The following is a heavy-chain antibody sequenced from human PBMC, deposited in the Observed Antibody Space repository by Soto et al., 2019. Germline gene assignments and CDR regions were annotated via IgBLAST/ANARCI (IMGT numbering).Heavy chain of an antibody. J-gene: IGHJ6*02. V-gene: IGHV3-74*01. CDR1: GFTFSSYW. CDR2: INSDGSST. D-gene: IGHD3-9*01. Sequence: EVQLVESGGGLVQPGGSLRLSCAASGFTFSSYWMHWVRQAPGKGLVWVSRINSDGSSTTYADSVRGRFTISRDNAKKTLYMQMNSLRAEDTAVYYCARASKPLYYDILTGYYRGKDYYYGMDVWGQGTTVTVSS. CDR3: ARASKPLYYDILTGYYRGKDYYYGMDV.